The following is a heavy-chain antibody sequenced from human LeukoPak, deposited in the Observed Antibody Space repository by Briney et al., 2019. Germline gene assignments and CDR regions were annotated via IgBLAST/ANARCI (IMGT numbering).Heavy chain of an antibody. V-gene: IGHV4-38-2*02. Sequence: SETLSLTCTVSGYSISSGYYWGWIRQPPGKGLEWIGSIYHSGRTYYNPSLKSRVTISVDTSKNQFSLKLSSVTAADTAVYYCARTRYYYNSRSYGAPYYFDYWGQGTLVTVSS. J-gene: IGHJ4*02. CDR1: GYSISSGYY. CDR2: IYHSGRT. D-gene: IGHD3-10*01. CDR3: ARTRYYYNSRSYGAPYYFDY.